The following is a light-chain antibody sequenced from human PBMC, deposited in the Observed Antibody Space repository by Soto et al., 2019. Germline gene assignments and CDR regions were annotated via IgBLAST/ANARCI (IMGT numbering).Light chain of an antibody. CDR3: RQALQTPQT. V-gene: IGKV2-28*01. CDR2: LGS. Sequence: DIVMTQSPLSLPVTPGEPASISCRSSPSLLHSNGYNYLDWYLQKPGQSPQLLIYLGSNRASGVPDRFSGSGEGTDFTLKISMVEAEEVGVDYCRQALQTPQTFGQGTKVEIK. J-gene: IGKJ1*01. CDR1: PSLLHSNGYNY.